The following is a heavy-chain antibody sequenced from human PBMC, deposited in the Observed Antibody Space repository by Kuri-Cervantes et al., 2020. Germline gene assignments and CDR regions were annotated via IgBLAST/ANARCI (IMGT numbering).Heavy chain of an antibody. D-gene: IGHD3-22*01. CDR1: GYSFTSYW. J-gene: IGHJ3*02. V-gene: IGHV5-51*01. CDR3: ARDKNYYDSSGYYYGRGDAFDI. CDR2: IYPGDSDT. Sequence: GESLKISCKGSGYSFTSYWIGWVRQMPGKGLEWMGIIYPGDSDTRYSPSLQGQVTISADKSISTAYLQWSSLKASDTAMYYCARDKNYYDSSGYYYGRGDAFDIWGQGTMVTDSS.